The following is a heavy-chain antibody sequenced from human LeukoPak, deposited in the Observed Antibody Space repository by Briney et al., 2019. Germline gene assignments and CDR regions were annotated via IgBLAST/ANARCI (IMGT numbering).Heavy chain of an antibody. D-gene: IGHD3-9*01. CDR3: ANLGVLRYFDWLLPPGMDV. CDR1: GGSFSGYY. J-gene: IGHJ6*04. V-gene: IGHV4-34*01. CDR2: INHSGST. Sequence: SSETLSLTCAVYGGSFSGYYWSWIRQPPGKGLEWIGEINHSGSTNYNPSLKSRVTISVDTSKNQFSLKLSSVTAADTAVYYCANLGVLRYFDWLLPPGMDVWGKGTTVTVSS.